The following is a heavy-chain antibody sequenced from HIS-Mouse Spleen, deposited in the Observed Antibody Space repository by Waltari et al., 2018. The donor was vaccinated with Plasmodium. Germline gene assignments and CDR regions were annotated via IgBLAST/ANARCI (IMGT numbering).Heavy chain of an antibody. D-gene: IGHD6-13*01. CDR1: GFPFRSCW. CDR3: ASSWYWYFDL. V-gene: IGHV3-7*01. CDR2: IKQDGSEK. J-gene: IGHJ2*01. Sequence: EVQLVESGGGLVQPGGSLILSWSVSGFPFRSCWMSWVRQAPGQGLEWVANIKQDGSEKYYVDSVKGRFTISRDNAKNSLYLQMNSLRAEDTAVYYCASSWYWYFDLWGRGTLVTVSS.